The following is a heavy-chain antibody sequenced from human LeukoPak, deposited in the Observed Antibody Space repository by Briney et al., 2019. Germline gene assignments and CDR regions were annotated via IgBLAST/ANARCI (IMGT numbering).Heavy chain of an antibody. Sequence: GGSLRLSCAASGFTFSSYWMSWVRQAPGKGLEWVANIKQDGSEKYYVDSVKGRFTISRDNSKNTLYLQLNSLRPDDTAVYYCARDQLAYSGYDTLFDYWGQGTLVTVSS. D-gene: IGHD5-12*01. CDR2: IKQDGSEK. V-gene: IGHV3-7*01. CDR3: ARDQLAYSGYDTLFDY. J-gene: IGHJ4*02. CDR1: GFTFSSYW.